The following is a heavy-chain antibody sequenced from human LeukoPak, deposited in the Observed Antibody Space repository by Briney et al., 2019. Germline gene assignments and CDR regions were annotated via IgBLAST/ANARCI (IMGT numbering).Heavy chain of an antibody. CDR2: ISDTATDI. V-gene: IGHV3-21*01. CDR3: ARDRFDYDSSGYPYDI. J-gene: IGHJ3*02. Sequence: PGGSLRLSCAAPGFTFTSFSMNWVRQAPGKGLEWVSSISDTATDIYYADSVKGRFTISRDNAKNSLYLQMNSLRAEDTAVYYCARDRFDYDSSGYPYDIWGQGTMVTVSS. D-gene: IGHD3-22*01. CDR1: GFTFTSFS.